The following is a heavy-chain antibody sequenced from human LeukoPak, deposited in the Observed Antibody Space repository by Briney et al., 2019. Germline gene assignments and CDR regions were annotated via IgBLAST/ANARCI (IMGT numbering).Heavy chain of an antibody. CDR2: MNPNSGNT. V-gene: IGHV1-8*01. Sequence: GASVKVSCKASGYTFTSYDINWVRQATGQGLEWMGWMNPNSGNTGYAQKFQGRVTMTRNTSISTAYMELSSLRSEDTAVYYCAREDYGSGSSHCGMDVWGQGTTVTVSS. J-gene: IGHJ6*02. CDR3: AREDYGSGSSHCGMDV. CDR1: GYTFTSYD. D-gene: IGHD3-10*01.